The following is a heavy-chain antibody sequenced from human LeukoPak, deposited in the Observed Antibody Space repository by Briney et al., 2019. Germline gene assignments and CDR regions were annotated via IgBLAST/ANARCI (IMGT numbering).Heavy chain of an antibody. CDR2: INPGDSDT. D-gene: IGHD6-19*01. CDR3: ARGWNFDY. V-gene: IGHV5-51*01. Sequence: GESLKISCKGSGYTFTNYWIGWVRQMPGKGLEWMGIINPGDSDTRYSPSFQGLVTISADKSISTTYLQWSSLKAADSAIYHCARGWNFDYWGQGTLVTVSS. CDR1: GYTFTNYW. J-gene: IGHJ4*02.